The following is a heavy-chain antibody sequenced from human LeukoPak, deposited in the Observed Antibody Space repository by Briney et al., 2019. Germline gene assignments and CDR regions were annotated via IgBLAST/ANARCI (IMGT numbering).Heavy chain of an antibody. CDR3: APLAVADDYFDY. Sequence: PGGSLRLSCAASGFXFSSYGMSWVRQAPGKGLEWVSSIGGSGVSTYYADSVKGRFTISRDNSKNTLYLQMNSLRPEDTAVYYWAPLAVADDYFDYWGQGTLVTVSS. J-gene: IGHJ4*02. V-gene: IGHV3-23*01. CDR2: IGGSGVST. CDR1: GFXFSSYG. D-gene: IGHD6-19*01.